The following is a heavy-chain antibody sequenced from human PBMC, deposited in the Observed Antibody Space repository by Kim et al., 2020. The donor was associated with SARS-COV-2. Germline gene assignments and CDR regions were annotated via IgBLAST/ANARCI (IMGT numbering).Heavy chain of an antibody. Sequence: GGSLRLSCAASGFTFDDYAMHWVRQAPGKGLEWVSLISGDGGSTYYADSVKGRFTISRDNTKNSLYLQMNSLRTEDTALYYCAKDITERTMRIAAADYLGAFAIWGQGTMVTVSS. CDR3: AKDITERTMRIAAADYLGAFAI. J-gene: IGHJ3*02. D-gene: IGHD6-13*01. CDR1: GFTFDDYA. CDR2: ISGDGGST. V-gene: IGHV3-43*02.